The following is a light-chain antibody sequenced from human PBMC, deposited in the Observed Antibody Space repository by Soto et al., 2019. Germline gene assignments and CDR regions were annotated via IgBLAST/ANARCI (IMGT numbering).Light chain of an antibody. Sequence: QSALTQPASVSGSPGQSITISCTGTSSDVGSYNLVSWYQQHPGKAPKHIIYEGSKRPSGVSNRFSGSKSGNTATLTISGVQAEEEADYYCCSCAGSSTLVVFGGGTKVTVL. CDR3: CSCAGSSTLVV. CDR2: EGS. J-gene: IGLJ2*01. V-gene: IGLV2-23*01. CDR1: SSDVGSYNL.